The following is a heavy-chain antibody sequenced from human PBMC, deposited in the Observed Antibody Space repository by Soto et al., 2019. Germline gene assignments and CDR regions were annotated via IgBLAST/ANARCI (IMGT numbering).Heavy chain of an antibody. Sequence: SGPTLVNPTETLTLTCTVSGFSLSNARMGVSWIRQPPGKALEWLAHIFSNDEKSYSTSLKSRLTISKDTSKSQVVLTMTNMDPVDTATYYCARITYDFWSGYYTFDPWCQGTLVTVSS. D-gene: IGHD3-3*01. CDR1: GFSLSNARMG. J-gene: IGHJ5*02. CDR2: IFSNDEK. V-gene: IGHV2-26*01. CDR3: ARITYDFWSGYYTFDP.